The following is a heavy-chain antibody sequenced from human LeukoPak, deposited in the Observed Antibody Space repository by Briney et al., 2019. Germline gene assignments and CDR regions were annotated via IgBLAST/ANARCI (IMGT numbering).Heavy chain of an antibody. V-gene: IGHV1-69*06. CDR1: GGTFSSYA. Sequence: SVKVSCKASGGTFSSYAISWVRQAPGQGLEWMGRIIPIFGTANYAQKFQGRVTITADKSTSTAYMGLSSLRSEDTAVYYCARGSTTVTEARNAFYYYYMDVWGKGTTVTVSS. CDR3: ARGSTTVTEARNAFYYYYMDV. D-gene: IGHD4-11*01. CDR2: IIPIFGTA. J-gene: IGHJ6*03.